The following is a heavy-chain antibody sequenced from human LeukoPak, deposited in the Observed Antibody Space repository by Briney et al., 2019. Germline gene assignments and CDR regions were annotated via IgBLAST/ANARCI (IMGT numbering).Heavy chain of an antibody. CDR3: ARGPYDFWSGSYFDY. CDR1: GGTFSSYA. V-gene: IGHV1-69*04. Sequence: GASVKVSCKASGGTFSSYAISWVRQAPGQGLEWMGRIIPILGIANYAQKFQGRVTMTRDTSTSTVYMELSSLRSEDTAVYHCARGPYDFWSGSYFDYWGQGTLVTVSS. CDR2: IIPILGIA. D-gene: IGHD3-3*01. J-gene: IGHJ4*02.